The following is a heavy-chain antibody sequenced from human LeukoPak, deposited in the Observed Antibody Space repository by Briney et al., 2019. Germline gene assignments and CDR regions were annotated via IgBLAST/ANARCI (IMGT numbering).Heavy chain of an antibody. J-gene: IGHJ5*02. Sequence: ASVKVSCKASGYTFTSYGISWVRQAPGQGLEWMGWISAYNGNTNYAQKLQGRVTMTTDTSTSTAYMELRSLRSDDTAVYYCASPLWGQPVRDNWFDPWGQGTLVTVSS. CDR2: ISAYNGNT. CDR3: ASPLWGQPVRDNWFDP. V-gene: IGHV1-18*01. D-gene: IGHD6-6*01. CDR1: GYTFTSYG.